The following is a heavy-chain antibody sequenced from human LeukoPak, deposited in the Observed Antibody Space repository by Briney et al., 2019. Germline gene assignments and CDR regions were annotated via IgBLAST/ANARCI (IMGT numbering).Heavy chain of an antibody. CDR2: IKQDGSAK. CDR1: GFTFSDYW. J-gene: IGHJ4*02. Sequence: GGSLRLSCTASGFTFSDYWMTWARQAPGKGLEWVANIKQDGSAKYYVDSVKGRFTISRDNAKNSLYLQMDSLRVEDTATYYCARWRGSTSERSDYWGQGTLVTVSS. D-gene: IGHD2-2*01. CDR3: ARWRGSTSERSDY. V-gene: IGHV3-7*01.